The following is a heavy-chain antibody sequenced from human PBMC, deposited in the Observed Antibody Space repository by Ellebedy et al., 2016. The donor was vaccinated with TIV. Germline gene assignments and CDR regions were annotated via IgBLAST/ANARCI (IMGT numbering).Heavy chain of an antibody. CDR3: GRVRGNYDVLEY. CDR2: INGDGGQI. D-gene: IGHD4-11*01. Sequence: GESLKISCVASGFTFSNYWMNWVRQAPGKGLEWVANINGDGGQIYYADSAKGRFTISRDNAKNSVFLQMSSLRADDTALYYCGRVRGNYDVLEYWGQGTLVTVSP. V-gene: IGHV3-7*03. J-gene: IGHJ4*02. CDR1: GFTFSNYW.